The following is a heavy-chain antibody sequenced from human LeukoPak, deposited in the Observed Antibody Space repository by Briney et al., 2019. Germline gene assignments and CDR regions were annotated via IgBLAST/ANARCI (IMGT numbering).Heavy chain of an antibody. J-gene: IGHJ4*02. Sequence: TAGSLRLSCAASGFTFSSYEMNWVRQTPGKGLEWVSYISNSGSTIYYADSVQGRFTISRENAKNSLYLQMNSLRAEDTAVYFCTRDVGWAFDYWGQGSLVAVSS. D-gene: IGHD2-15*01. CDR3: TRDVGWAFDY. CDR2: ISNSGSTI. CDR1: GFTFSSYE. V-gene: IGHV3-48*03.